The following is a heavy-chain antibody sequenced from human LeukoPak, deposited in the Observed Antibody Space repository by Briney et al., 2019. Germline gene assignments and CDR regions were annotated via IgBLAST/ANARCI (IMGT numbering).Heavy chain of an antibody. CDR1: GGTFSSCA. CDR2: IIPIFGTA. CDR3: ARSALRYFDWLLSPSFDY. D-gene: IGHD3-9*01. J-gene: IGHJ4*02. Sequence: ASVKVSCKASGGTFSSCAISWVRQAPGQGLEWMGGIIPIFGTANYAQKFQGRVTITADKSTSTAYMELSSLRSEDTAVYYCARSALRYFDWLLSPSFDYWGQGTLVTVSS. V-gene: IGHV1-69*06.